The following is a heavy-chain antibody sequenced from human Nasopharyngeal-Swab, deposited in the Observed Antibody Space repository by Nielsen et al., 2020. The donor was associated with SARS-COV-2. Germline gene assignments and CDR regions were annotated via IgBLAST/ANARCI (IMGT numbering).Heavy chain of an antibody. CDR3: ARGTSDWRGIDY. J-gene: IGHJ4*02. D-gene: IGHD6-19*01. V-gene: IGHV3-74*01. CDR1: DFTFSRDW. CDR2: ISPDGRGT. Sequence: GESLKISCAASDFTFSRDWLHWVRQPPGKGLVGVSLISPDGRGTSFADSVKGRFTISRDNAKNTLYLQMNSLRVEDTAVYFCARGTSDWRGIDYWGQGTLVTVSS.